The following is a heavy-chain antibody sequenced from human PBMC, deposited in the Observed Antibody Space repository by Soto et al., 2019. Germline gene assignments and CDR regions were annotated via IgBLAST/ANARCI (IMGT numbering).Heavy chain of an antibody. CDR3: ARGRSRVNNWFYP. CDR1: GGTFSSYA. J-gene: IGHJ5*02. Sequence: SVKVSCKASGGTFSSYAISWVRQAPGQGLEWMGGIIPIFGTANYAQKFQGRVTITADESTSTAYMELSSLRSEDTAVYYCARGRSRVNNWFYPWGQGTLVTVSS. V-gene: IGHV1-69*13. CDR2: IIPIFGTA.